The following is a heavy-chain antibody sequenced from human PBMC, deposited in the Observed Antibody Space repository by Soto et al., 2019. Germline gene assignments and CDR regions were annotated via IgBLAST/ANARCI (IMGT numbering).Heavy chain of an antibody. J-gene: IGHJ4*02. CDR2: INPNSGGT. Sequence: ASVKVSCKASGYTFTGYYMHWVRQAPGQGLEWMGWINPNSGGTNYAQKFQGRVTMTRDTSISTAYMELSRLRSDDTAVYYCARGGYVGDFWSGPAGYWGQGTLVTVSS. D-gene: IGHD3-3*01. CDR3: ARGGYVGDFWSGPAGY. CDR1: GYTFTGYY. V-gene: IGHV1-2*02.